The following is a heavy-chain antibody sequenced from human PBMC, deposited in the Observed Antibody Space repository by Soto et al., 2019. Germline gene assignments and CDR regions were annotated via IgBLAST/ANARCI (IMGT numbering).Heavy chain of an antibody. CDR1: GFTFSDYY. J-gene: IGHJ4*02. CDR2: ISGGGGSTI. CDR3: ARVRGYYDSSGFDY. D-gene: IGHD3-22*01. Sequence: QVKLVESGGGLVKPGGSLRLSCAASGFTFSDYYMSWIRQPPGKGLEWVSYISGGGGSTINCADSVKGRFTISRDNAKKSLYLQINTLRAEDTAVYYCARVRGYYDSSGFDYWGQGTLLTVSS. V-gene: IGHV3-11*01.